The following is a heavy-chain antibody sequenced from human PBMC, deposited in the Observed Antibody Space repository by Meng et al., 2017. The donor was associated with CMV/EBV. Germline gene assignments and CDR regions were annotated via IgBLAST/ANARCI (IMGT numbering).Heavy chain of an antibody. J-gene: IGHJ6*02. CDR3: TPGAVAGGEYYYYGMDV. D-gene: IGHD6-19*01. CDR1: GFTFSNAW. Sequence: GGSLRLSCAASGFTFSNAWMSWVRQAPGKGLEWVGRIKSKTDGGTTDYAAPVKGRFTISRDDSKNTLYLQMNSLKTEDTAVYYCTPGAVAGGEYYYYGMDVWGQGTTVTVSS. V-gene: IGHV3-15*01. CDR2: IKSKTDGGTT.